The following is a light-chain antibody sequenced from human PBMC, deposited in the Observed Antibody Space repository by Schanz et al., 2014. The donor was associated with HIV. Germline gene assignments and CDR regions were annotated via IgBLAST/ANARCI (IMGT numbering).Light chain of an antibody. J-gene: IGLJ2*01. Sequence: QSVLTQPPSASGSPGQSVTISCTGTSSDVGGYKYVSWYQQHPGKAPKLMIYDVSKRPSGVPDRFSGSKSGNTASLTISGLQAEDEADYYCSSYTSSSTVVFGGGTKLTV. V-gene: IGLV2-8*01. CDR1: SSDVGGYKY. CDR3: SSYTSSSTVV. CDR2: DVS.